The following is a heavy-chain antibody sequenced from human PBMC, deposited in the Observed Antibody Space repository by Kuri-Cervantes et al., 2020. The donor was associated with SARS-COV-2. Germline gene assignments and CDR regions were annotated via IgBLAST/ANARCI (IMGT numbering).Heavy chain of an antibody. Sequence: ASVKVSCKASGYTFITYGISWVRQAPGQGLEWLGWISVWNRNTDYAQKVQGRVTMTTDTSTSTAYMELRSLRSDDTAVYYCARSTPFRRLVVISQGGAFDIWGQGTVVTVSS. CDR3: ARSTPFRRLVVISQGGAFDI. CDR2: ISVWNRNT. V-gene: IGHV1-18*04. D-gene: IGHD3-22*01. CDR1: GYTFITYG. J-gene: IGHJ3*02.